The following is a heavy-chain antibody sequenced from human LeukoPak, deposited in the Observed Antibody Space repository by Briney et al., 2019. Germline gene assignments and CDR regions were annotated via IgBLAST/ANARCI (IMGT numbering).Heavy chain of an antibody. D-gene: IGHD6-19*01. CDR3: ARHLSSGWSPPRGAFDI. CDR2: IYPGDSDT. J-gene: IGHJ3*02. Sequence: GASLKISCKVSGYTFTYYWIGWVRQMPGKGLEWMGIIYPGDSDTRYSPSLQGQVTISADKSISTTYLQWSSLKASDTAIYYCARHLSSGWSPPRGAFDIWGQGTMVTVSS. V-gene: IGHV5-51*01. CDR1: GYTFTYYW.